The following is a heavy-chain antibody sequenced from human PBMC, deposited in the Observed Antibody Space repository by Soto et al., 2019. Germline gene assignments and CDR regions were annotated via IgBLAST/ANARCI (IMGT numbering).Heavy chain of an antibody. CDR1: GFTFGFYE. V-gene: IGHV3-48*03. Sequence: VQLVESGGGVVQPGRSLRLSCAASGFTFGFYEMNWVRQAPGKGLEWVSYISTSGDTIYYTDSVKGRFTISRDNARNSLYLQMNSLRAEDTAVYYCARDAYGDPYYYYGMDVWGQGTTVTVSS. CDR3: ARDAYGDPYYYYGMDV. CDR2: ISTSGDTI. D-gene: IGHD4-17*01. J-gene: IGHJ6*02.